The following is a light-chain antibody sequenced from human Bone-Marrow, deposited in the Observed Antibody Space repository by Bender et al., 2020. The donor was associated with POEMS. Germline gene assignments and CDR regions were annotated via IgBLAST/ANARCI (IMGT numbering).Light chain of an antibody. CDR1: SSNIGTGYD. V-gene: IGLV1-40*01. CDR2: ANS. Sequence: QSVLTQPPSVSGAPGQRVTISCTGSSSNIGTGYDVHWYQQVPGTAPKLLIYANSNRPSGVPDRFSGSKSGTSASLAITGLQADDEADYYCCSYGGSPNLGRVFGGGTKLTVL. J-gene: IGLJ3*02. CDR3: CSYGGSPNLGRV.